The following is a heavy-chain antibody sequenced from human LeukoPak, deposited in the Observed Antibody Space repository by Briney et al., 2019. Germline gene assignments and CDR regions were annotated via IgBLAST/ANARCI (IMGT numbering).Heavy chain of an antibody. Sequence: GGSLRLSCAASGFTVSGNYMNWVRQAPGKGLEWVSVIYSGGSTYYADSVKGRFTISRDNAKNSLYLQMNSLRDEDTAVYYCARDLYGSGSYYANFDYWGQGTLVTVSS. CDR3: ARDLYGSGSYYANFDY. J-gene: IGHJ4*02. CDR2: IYSGGST. D-gene: IGHD3-10*01. CDR1: GFTVSGNY. V-gene: IGHV3-66*01.